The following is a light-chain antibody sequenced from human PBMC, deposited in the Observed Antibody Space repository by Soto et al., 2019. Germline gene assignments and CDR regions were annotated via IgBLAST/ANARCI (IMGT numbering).Light chain of an antibody. CDR1: QSISIY. CDR3: QQYNSYPLT. CDR2: DAS. Sequence: DIQMTQSPSSLSASVGDTVNITCRTSQSISIYLNWYQQKPGKAPKLLIYDASSLESGVPSRFRGSGSGTEFTLTISSLQPDDFATYYCQQYNSYPLTFGGGTKVDNK. V-gene: IGKV1-5*01. J-gene: IGKJ4*01.